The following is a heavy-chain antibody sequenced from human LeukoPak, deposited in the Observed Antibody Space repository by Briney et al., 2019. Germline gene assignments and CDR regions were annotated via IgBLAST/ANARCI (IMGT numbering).Heavy chain of an antibody. Sequence: KPSETLSLTCTVSGGSISSYYWSWIRQPPGEGLEWIGYIYYSGSTNYNPSLKSRVTISVDTSKNQFSLKPSSVTAADTAVYYCAGEGVPGIEMAIDYWGQGTLVTVSS. CDR2: IYYSGST. J-gene: IGHJ4*02. V-gene: IGHV4-59*01. D-gene: IGHD5-24*01. CDR3: AGEGVPGIEMAIDY. CDR1: GGSISSYY.